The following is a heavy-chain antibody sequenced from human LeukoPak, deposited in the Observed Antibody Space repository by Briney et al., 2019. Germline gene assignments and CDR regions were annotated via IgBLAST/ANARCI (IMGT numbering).Heavy chain of an antibody. CDR1: GFIFSSYD. D-gene: IGHD1-14*01. CDR2: ISYDGTNK. J-gene: IGHJ4*02. V-gene: IGHV3-30*03. CDR3: GRDGNRWQEPLAF. Sequence: GGSLRLSCAASGFIFSSYDMNWVRQAPGRGLEWVAIISYDGTNKDYAESVKGRFTISRDNSKLYLQMNSLRTDDTAVYYCGRDGNRWQEPLAFWGQGTLVTVSS.